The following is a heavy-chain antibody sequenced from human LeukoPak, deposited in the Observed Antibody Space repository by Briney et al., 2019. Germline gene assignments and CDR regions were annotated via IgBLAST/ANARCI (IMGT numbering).Heavy chain of an antibody. CDR3: GKRANSSSWPGFRASLFHP. Sequence: PGRSLRLSCAASGFTFSSYAMHWVRQAPGKGLEWVAVISYDGSNKYYADSVKGRFTISRDNSKNTLYLQTNSLRAEDTAVYYCGKRANSSSWPGFRASLFHPLGQGTLVTVSS. V-gene: IGHV3-30*04. CDR2: ISYDGSNK. D-gene: IGHD6-13*01. J-gene: IGHJ5*02. CDR1: GFTFSSYA.